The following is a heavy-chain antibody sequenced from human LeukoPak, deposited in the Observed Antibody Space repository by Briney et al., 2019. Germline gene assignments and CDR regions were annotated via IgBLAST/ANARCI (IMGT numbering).Heavy chain of an antibody. CDR1: GGAISSSHYY. CDR3: ARGDPRYSSGWYY. V-gene: IGHV4-39*07. J-gene: IGHJ4*02. Sequence: SETLSLTCTVSGGAISSSHYYWGWIRQPPGKGLEWTGSIYYSGSTYYNPSLKSRVTISVDTSENQFSLKLSSVTAADTAVYYRARGDPRYSSGWYYWGQGTLVTVSS. CDR2: IYYSGST. D-gene: IGHD6-19*01.